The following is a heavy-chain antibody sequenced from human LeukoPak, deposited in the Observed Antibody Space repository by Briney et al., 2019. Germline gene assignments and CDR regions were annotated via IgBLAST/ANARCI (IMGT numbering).Heavy chain of an antibody. CDR3: ARVVAVAGRAFDI. CDR1: GFTFSSYS. J-gene: IGHJ3*02. D-gene: IGHD6-19*01. Sequence: GGSLRLSCAAPGFTFSSYSMSWVRQAPGKGLEWVSSISSSSSYIYYADSVKGRFTISRDNAKSSLYPQMNSLRAEDTAVYYCARVVAVAGRAFDIWGQGTMVTVSS. V-gene: IGHV3-21*01. CDR2: ISSSSSYI.